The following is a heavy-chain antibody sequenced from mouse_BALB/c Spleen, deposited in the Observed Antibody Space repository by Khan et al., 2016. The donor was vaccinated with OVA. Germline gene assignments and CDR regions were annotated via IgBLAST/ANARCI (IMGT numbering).Heavy chain of an antibody. CDR1: GYTFTDYG. D-gene: IGHD2-13*01. CDR2: LNTYTGEA. Sequence: QIQLVQSGPELKTPGETVRISCKASGYTFTDYGVNWVKQAPGKGLMWMGWLNTYTGEATYVDEFKGRFAFSLETSASTAPLPYYNPKNENMATYFWASSRSNYLLDLRGRGTTLTGSS. CDR3: ASSRSNYLLDL. V-gene: IGHV9-1*02. J-gene: IGHJ2*01.